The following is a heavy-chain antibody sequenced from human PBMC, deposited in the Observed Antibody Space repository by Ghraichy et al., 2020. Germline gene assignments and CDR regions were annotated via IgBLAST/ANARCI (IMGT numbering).Heavy chain of an antibody. D-gene: IGHD6-19*01. V-gene: IGHV4-39*01. J-gene: IGHJ4*02. CDR1: GDSISSSSYY. CDR3: ARHASAGSSGWYPYYFDY. Sequence: SQTLSLTCTVSGDSISSSSYYWGWIRQPPGKGLEWIGSIYYSGSTYYNPSLKSRVTISVDTSKNQFSLKLSSVTAADTAVYYCARHASAGSSGWYPYYFDYWGQGTLVTVSS. CDR2: IYYSGST.